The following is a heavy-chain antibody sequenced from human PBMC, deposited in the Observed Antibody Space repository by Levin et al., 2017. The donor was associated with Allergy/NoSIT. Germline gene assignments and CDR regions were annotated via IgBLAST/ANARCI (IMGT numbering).Heavy chain of an antibody. V-gene: IGHV4-34*01. CDR2: INHSGST. CDR3: ARGVDTAMATHDAFDI. J-gene: IGHJ3*02. Sequence: PSETLSLTCAVYGGSFSGYYWSWIRQPPGKGLEWIGEINHSGSTNYNPSLKSRVTISVDTSKNQFSLKLSSVTAADTAVYYCARGVDTAMATHDAFDIWGQGTMVTVSS. D-gene: IGHD5-18*01. CDR1: GGSFSGYY.